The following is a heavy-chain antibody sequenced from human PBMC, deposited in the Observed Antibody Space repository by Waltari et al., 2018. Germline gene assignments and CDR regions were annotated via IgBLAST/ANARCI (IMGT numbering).Heavy chain of an antibody. J-gene: IGHJ5*02. CDR3: ARDKGP. V-gene: IGHV3-53*02. CDR1: GFSVSNNY. Sequence: EVQLVETGGGLIQPGGSLRLSCAASGFSVSNNYMSWVRHVPGKGLEWVTVIYAGGSKDYADSVKGRFTISRDNSKNTLHLQMNSLRADDTAVYYCARDKGPWGQGTLVTVSS. CDR2: IYAGGSK.